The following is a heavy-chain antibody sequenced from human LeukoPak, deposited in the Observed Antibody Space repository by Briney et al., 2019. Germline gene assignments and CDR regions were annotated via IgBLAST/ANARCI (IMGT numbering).Heavy chain of an antibody. CDR1: GFTFSDYY. D-gene: IGHD3-3*01. CDR2: ISSSGSTI. Sequence: GGSLRLSCASSGFTFSDYYMSWIRHAPGKGLEGVSYISSSGSTIYYADSVKGRFTISRDNAKNSLYLQMNSLRAEDTAVYYCASWPYDFWSGYYYDYWGQGTLVTVSS. J-gene: IGHJ4*02. V-gene: IGHV3-11*01. CDR3: ASWPYDFWSGYYYDY.